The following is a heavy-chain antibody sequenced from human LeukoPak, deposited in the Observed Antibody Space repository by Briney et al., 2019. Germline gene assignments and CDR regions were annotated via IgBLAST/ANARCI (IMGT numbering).Heavy chain of an antibody. CDR1: GGSISSSSYY. Sequence: PSETLSLTCTVSGGSISSSSYYWGWIRQPPGKGLEWIGSIYYSGSTYYNPSLKSRVTISVDTSKNQFSLKLSSMTAADTAVYYCARETSQKGAHYMDVWGKGTTVTISS. CDR2: IYYSGST. V-gene: IGHV4-39*07. D-gene: IGHD3-16*01. J-gene: IGHJ6*03. CDR3: ARETSQKGAHYMDV.